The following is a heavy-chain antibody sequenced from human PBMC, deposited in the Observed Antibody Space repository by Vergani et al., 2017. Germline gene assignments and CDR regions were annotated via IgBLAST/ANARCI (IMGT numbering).Heavy chain of an antibody. Sequence: EVQLVESGGGLVQPGGSLRLSCAASGFTFSSYEMNWVRQAPGKGLEWVSYISSSGSTIYYADSVKGRFTISSDNAKNSLYLQMNSLRAEDTAVYYCARSGFYFWSGYSYFDDWGQGTLVTVSS. V-gene: IGHV3-48*03. D-gene: IGHD3-3*01. CDR1: GFTFSSYE. CDR3: ARSGFYFWSGYSYFDD. J-gene: IGHJ4*02. CDR2: ISSSGSTI.